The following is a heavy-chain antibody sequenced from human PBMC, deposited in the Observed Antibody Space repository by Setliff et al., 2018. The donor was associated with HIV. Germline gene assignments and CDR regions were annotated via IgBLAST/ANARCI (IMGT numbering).Heavy chain of an antibody. Sequence: SETLSLTCTVSGGSASNSRYYWAWIRQPPGKGLEYIGSIYYNEKTYYSPSLKSRVTISIDTSKNQFSLKLSSVTAADTAVYYCAREENSSSWYAYFDYWGQGTLVTVSS. CDR2: IYYNEKT. CDR3: AREENSSSWYAYFDY. V-gene: IGHV4-39*02. CDR1: GGSASNSRYY. D-gene: IGHD6-13*01. J-gene: IGHJ4*02.